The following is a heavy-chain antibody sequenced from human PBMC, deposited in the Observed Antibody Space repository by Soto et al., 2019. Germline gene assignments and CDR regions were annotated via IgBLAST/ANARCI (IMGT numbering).Heavy chain of an antibody. J-gene: IGHJ4*02. Sequence: PSETLSLTCTVSGGSVNSDYYYWTWIRQPPGKGLEWIGYIYNSGRTNYNPSLKGRVSISMDTSRNQFSLKLTSVTAADTAVFYCAREYSNSPEAFDIWGQGSLVTVSS. CDR2: IYNSGRT. D-gene: IGHD1-26*01. CDR1: GGSVNSDYYY. CDR3: AREYSNSPEAFDI. V-gene: IGHV4-61*01.